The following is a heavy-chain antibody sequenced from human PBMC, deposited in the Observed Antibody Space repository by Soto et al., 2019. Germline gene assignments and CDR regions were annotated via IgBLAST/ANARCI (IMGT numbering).Heavy chain of an antibody. Sequence: QVHLVESGGGVVQPGRSLRLSCAASGFNFRSNAMHWVRQAPGKGLEWVAIISDDGNIKYYADSVKGRFSISRDNSKNTVYLQMNSLSVQDTAVYYCAKAIDTAMDPLDYWGQGTLVTVSS. CDR1: GFNFRSNA. CDR3: AKAIDTAMDPLDY. CDR2: ISDDGNIK. V-gene: IGHV3-30-3*01. D-gene: IGHD5-18*01. J-gene: IGHJ4*02.